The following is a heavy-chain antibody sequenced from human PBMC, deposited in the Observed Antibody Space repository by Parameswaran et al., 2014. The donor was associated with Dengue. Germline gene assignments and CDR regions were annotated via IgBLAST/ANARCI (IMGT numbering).Heavy chain of an antibody. J-gene: IGHJ4*02. CDR3: ARVAPLDMMVYATNFDY. CDR2: INPNSGGT. Sequence: WVRQAPGQGLEWMGWINPNSGGTNYAQKFQGRVTMTRDTSISTAYMELSRLRSDDTAVYYCARVAPLDMMVYATNFDYWGQGTLVTVSS. V-gene: IGHV1-2*02. D-gene: IGHD2-8*01.